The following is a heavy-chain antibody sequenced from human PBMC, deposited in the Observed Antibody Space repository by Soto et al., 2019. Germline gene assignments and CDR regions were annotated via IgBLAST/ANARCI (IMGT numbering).Heavy chain of an antibody. CDR2: IDPSDSYT. CDR3: ARKIGYSSTNSYDYGMDV. J-gene: IGHJ6*02. Sequence: GESLKISCKGSGYSFTSYWISWVRQMPGKGLEWMGRIDPSDSYTNYSPSFQGHVTISADKSISTAYLQWSSLKASDTAMYYCARKIGYSSTNSYDYGMDVWGQGTTVTVSS. CDR1: GYSFTSYW. D-gene: IGHD6-13*01. V-gene: IGHV5-10-1*01.